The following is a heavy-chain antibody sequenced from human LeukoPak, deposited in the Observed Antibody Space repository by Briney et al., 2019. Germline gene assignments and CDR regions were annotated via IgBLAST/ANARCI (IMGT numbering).Heavy chain of an antibody. CDR3: ARGGKTGTTSLDY. CDR2: ISSSISII. D-gene: IGHD1-1*01. CDR1: GFTFSSYG. J-gene: IGHJ4*02. V-gene: IGHV3-48*02. Sequence: GGSLRLSCAASGFTFSSYGMHWVRQAPGKGLELISYISSSISIIYYADSVKGRFISSRDNAKNSLYLQMNSLRDEDTAVYYCARGGKTGTTSLDYWGQGTLVTVSS.